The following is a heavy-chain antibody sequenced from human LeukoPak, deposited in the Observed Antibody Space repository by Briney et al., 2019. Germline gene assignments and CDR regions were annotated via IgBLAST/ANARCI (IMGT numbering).Heavy chain of an antibody. CDR1: GGSISSSSYY. D-gene: IGHD6-19*01. CDR2: IYYSGST. V-gene: IGHV4-39*01. J-gene: IGHJ4*02. CDR3: ARHKISVAGTRDFDY. Sequence: SETLSLTCTVSGGSISSSSYYWCWIRQPPGKRLEWIGSIYYSGSTSYNPSLKSRATLSVDPSTHQICLRLGFGTGADTAVYYCARHKISVAGTRDFDYWGQGTLVTVSS.